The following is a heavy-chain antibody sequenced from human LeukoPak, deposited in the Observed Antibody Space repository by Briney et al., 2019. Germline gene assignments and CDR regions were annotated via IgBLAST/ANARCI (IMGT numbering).Heavy chain of an antibody. CDR1: GFTFSSYE. J-gene: IGHJ4*02. V-gene: IGHV3-48*03. Sequence: QPGGSLRLSCAAPGFTFSSYEMNWVRQAPGKGLEWVSYISSSGSTIYYADSVKGRFTISRDNAKKSLYLQMNSLRAEDTAVYYCARVRVATIFDYWGQGTLVTVSS. D-gene: IGHD5-12*01. CDR3: ARVRVATIFDY. CDR2: ISSSGSTI.